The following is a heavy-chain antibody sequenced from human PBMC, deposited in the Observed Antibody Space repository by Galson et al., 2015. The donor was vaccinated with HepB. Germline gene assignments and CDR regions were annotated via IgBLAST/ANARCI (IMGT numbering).Heavy chain of an antibody. CDR1: GASISGTYYY. CDR3: ARHFTSRAPGFDP. V-gene: IGHV4-39*01. Sequence: ETLSLTCTVSGASISGTYYYWGWIRQPPGKGLEWIGTIYYKGISYYNPSLKSRVTISAATSKNKFSLKLTSVTAADTAVYYCARHFTSRAPGFDPWGQGTLVTVSS. J-gene: IGHJ5*02. CDR2: IYYKGIS.